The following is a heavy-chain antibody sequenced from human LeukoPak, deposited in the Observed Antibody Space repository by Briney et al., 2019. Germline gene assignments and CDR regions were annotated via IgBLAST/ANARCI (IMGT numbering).Heavy chain of an antibody. D-gene: IGHD2-2*01. J-gene: IGHJ6*02. CDR1: GYTFTNYA. CDR2: INAGNGNT. CDR3: ASPYPYCSSTSCYQDYYYYGMDV. Sequence: ASVKVSCKASGYTFTNYAMHWVRQAPGQRLEWMGWINAGNGNTKYSQKFQGRVTITRDTSASTAYMELSSLRSEDTAVYYCASPYPYCSSTSCYQDYYYYGMDVWGQGTTVTVSS. V-gene: IGHV1-3*01.